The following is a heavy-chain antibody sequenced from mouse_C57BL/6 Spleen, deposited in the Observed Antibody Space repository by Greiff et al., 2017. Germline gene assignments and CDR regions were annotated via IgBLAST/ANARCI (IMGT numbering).Heavy chain of an antibody. Sequence: QVQLQQSGAELVKPGASVKISCKASGYAFSSYWMNWVKQRPGKGLEWIGQIYPGDGDTNYNGKFKGKATLTADKSSSTAYMQLSSLTSEDSAVYFCARGDYDYDEGFAYWGQGTLVTVSA. D-gene: IGHD2-4*01. V-gene: IGHV1-80*01. CDR1: GYAFSSYW. CDR2: IYPGDGDT. J-gene: IGHJ3*01. CDR3: ARGDYDYDEGFAY.